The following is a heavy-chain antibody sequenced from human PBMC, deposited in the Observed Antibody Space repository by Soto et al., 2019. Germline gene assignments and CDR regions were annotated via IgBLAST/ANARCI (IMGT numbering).Heavy chain of an antibody. CDR3: ARGHDSNDN. Sequence: SETLSLTCAVSGGSISSGDYSWSWIRQPPGRGLEWIGYIYHSGSTYYNPSLKSRVTISVDLSTNQFSLKLTSVTAADTAVYYCARGHDSNDNWGQGTLVTVSS. V-gene: IGHV4-30-2*01. J-gene: IGHJ4*02. CDR2: IYHSGST. CDR1: GGSISSGDYS. D-gene: IGHD4-4*01.